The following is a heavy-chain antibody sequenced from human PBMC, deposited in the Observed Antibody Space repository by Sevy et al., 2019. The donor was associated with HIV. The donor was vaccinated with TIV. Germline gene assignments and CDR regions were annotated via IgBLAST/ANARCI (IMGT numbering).Heavy chain of an antibody. CDR1: GFTFDYYG. CDR2: LNWNGGST. V-gene: IGHV3-20*04. CDR3: ARASVVRGVSLYYYHYGMDV. J-gene: IGHJ6*02. D-gene: IGHD3-10*01. Sequence: GGSLRLSCAASGFTFDYYGMSWVRQVPGRGLEWVSGLNWNGGSTRYADPVKGRFTISGDNAKNSLYLQMNSLRAEDTAWYYCARASVVRGVSLYYYHYGMDVWGQGTTVTVSS.